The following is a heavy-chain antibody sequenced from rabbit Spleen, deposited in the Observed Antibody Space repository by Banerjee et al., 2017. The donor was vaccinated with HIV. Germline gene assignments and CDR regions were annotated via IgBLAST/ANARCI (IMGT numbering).Heavy chain of an antibody. Sequence: QLGEFGGRLAQAGECLKRPCTTSGFDFWSYGGRLVRLVPGKGLEWIGYIDPIFGSTYYAGWVNGRFTISRHNAQNTLYLQLNSLIVADTATYFCVRDQAGYAGYGPWYFNLWGPGPLVTVS. J-gene: IGHJ4*01. CDR2: IDPIFGST. V-gene: IGHV1S7*01. CDR3: VRDQAGYAGYGPWYFNL. D-gene: IGHD7-1*01. CDR1: GFDFWSYG.